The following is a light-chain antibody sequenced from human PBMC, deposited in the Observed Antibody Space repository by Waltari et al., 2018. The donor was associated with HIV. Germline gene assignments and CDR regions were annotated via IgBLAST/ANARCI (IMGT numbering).Light chain of an antibody. CDR3: QQYGSSPSVT. CDR2: GAS. CDR1: QSVTSSS. J-gene: IGKJ5*01. V-gene: IGKV3-20*01. Sequence: EIVLTQSPGTLSLSPGERATLSCRASQSVTSSSLAWFQQKPGQAPRVLIYGASSRATGVPDRFSGSGSGTDFTLTISRLEPEDVAVYYCQQYGSSPSVTFGQGTRLDIK.